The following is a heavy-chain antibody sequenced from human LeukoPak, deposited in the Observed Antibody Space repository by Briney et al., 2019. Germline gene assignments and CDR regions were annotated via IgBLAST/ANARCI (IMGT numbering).Heavy chain of an antibody. CDR2: ISSSGSTI. J-gene: IGHJ6*02. CDR1: GFTFSSYE. CDR3: ARPMVRGPYYYGMDV. V-gene: IGHV3-48*03. Sequence: PGGSLRLSCAASGFTFSSYEMNWVRQAPGKGLEWVSYISSSGSTIYYADSVKGRFTISRDNAKNSLYLQMNGPRAEDTAVYYCARPMVRGPYYYGMDVWGQGTTVTVSS. D-gene: IGHD3-10*01.